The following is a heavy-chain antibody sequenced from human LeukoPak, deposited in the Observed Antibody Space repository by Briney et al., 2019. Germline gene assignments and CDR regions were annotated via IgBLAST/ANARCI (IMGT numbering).Heavy chain of an antibody. D-gene: IGHD6-19*01. Sequence: SETLSLTCTVSGGSISSYYWSWIRQPPGKGLEWIGYIYYSGSTNYNPSLKSRVTISVDTSKNQFSLRLSSVTAADTAMYYCARHARSSGRNWFDPWGQGTLVTVSS. CDR1: GGSISSYY. J-gene: IGHJ5*02. V-gene: IGHV4-59*08. CDR3: ARHARSSGRNWFDP. CDR2: IYYSGST.